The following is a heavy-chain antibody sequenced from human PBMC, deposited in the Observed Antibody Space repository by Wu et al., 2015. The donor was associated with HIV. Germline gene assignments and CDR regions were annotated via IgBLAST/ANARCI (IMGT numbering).Heavy chain of an antibody. CDR3: AGGGGRTAMDPFDF. CDR2: LIPMYGTA. J-gene: IGHJ4*02. CDR1: GYTFTSYG. D-gene: IGHD5-18*01. Sequence: QVQLVQSGAEVKKPGASVKVSCKASGYTFTSYGISWVRQAPGQGLEWMGRLIPMYGTADYAQKFQGRVTITADVSTNTAYMVVSSLRSDDTAVYYCAGGGGRTAMDPFDFWGQGTLVTVSS. V-gene: IGHV1-69*13.